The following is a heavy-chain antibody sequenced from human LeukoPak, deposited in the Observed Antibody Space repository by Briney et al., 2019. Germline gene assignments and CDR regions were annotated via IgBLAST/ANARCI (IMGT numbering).Heavy chain of an antibody. CDR3: AKVEYYYDSSGYSPFDY. Sequence: PGGSLRLSCVASGFTFNTYGMNWVRQAPGKGLEWVAVISHHGSNKFYADSVKGRFTISRDNSNNMVYLQMNGLRAEDTAVYYCAKVEYYYDSSGYSPFDYWGQGTLVTVSS. J-gene: IGHJ4*02. CDR2: ISHHGSNK. CDR1: GFTFNTYG. V-gene: IGHV3-30*18. D-gene: IGHD3-22*01.